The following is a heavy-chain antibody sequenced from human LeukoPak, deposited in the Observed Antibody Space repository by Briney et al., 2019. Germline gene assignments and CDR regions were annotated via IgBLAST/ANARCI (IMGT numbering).Heavy chain of an antibody. CDR1: GFTVSSNY. J-gene: IGHJ4*02. D-gene: IGHD3-3*01. CDR3: ARDERLLSFLK. CDR2: ITGSGGST. V-gene: IGHV3-23*01. Sequence: TGGSLRLSCAASGFTVSSNYMSWVRQAPGKGLEWVSGITGSGGSTYYADSVKGRFTISRDNSKNTLYLQMNSLRAEDTAIYYCARDERLLSFLKWGQGTLVTVSS.